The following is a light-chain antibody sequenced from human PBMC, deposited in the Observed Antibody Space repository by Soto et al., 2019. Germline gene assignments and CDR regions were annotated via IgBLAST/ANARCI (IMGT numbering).Light chain of an antibody. Sequence: QSALTQPASVSGSPGQSITISCTGTSSDVGGYRYVSWYQQHPGKAPKLMIYEVSNRPSGVSNRFSGSKSGNMASLTISGLQAEDEADYYCSSYTAGGTIFGTGTKLTVL. CDR1: SSDVGGYRY. J-gene: IGLJ1*01. CDR3: SSYTAGGTI. CDR2: EVS. V-gene: IGLV2-14*01.